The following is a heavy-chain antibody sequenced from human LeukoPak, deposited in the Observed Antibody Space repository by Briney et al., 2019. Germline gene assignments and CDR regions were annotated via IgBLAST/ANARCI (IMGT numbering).Heavy chain of an antibody. V-gene: IGHV4-31*03. CDR2: IYYSGST. Sequence: SQTLSLTCTVSGGSISSGGYYWSWIRQHPGKGLEWIGYIYYSGSTYYNPSLKSRVIISVDTSKNQFSLKLSSVTAADTAVYYCARTTYYYDSSGYSGPLGYYYGMDVWGQGTTVTVSS. CDR3: ARTTYYYDSSGYSGPLGYYYGMDV. D-gene: IGHD3-22*01. J-gene: IGHJ6*02. CDR1: GGSISSGGYY.